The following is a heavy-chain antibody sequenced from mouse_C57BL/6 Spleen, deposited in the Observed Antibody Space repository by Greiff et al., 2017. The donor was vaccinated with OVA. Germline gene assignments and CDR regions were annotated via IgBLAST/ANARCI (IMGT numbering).Heavy chain of an antibody. J-gene: IGHJ2*01. CDR2: IDPEDGEN. Sequence: VQLKESGAELVKPGASVKLSCTASGFNIKDYYMHWVKQRTEKGLEWIGRIDPEDGENKYAPKFQGKATITADTSSNTAYLQLSSLTSEDTAVYYCGRLVTTVEDFDYWGQGTTLTVSS. V-gene: IGHV14-2*01. CDR3: GRLVTTVEDFDY. D-gene: IGHD1-1*01. CDR1: GFNIKDYY.